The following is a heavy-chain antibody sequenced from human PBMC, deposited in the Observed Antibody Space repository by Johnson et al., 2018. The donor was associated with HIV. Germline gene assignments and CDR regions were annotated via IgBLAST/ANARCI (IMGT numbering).Heavy chain of an antibody. J-gene: IGHJ3*02. Sequence: QVQLVESGGGLVQPGGSLRLSCAASGFTFSSFWMTWVRQAPGKGLQWVAVMSFDETNSYDSDSVDVKGRFTISRDNSKDTLYLEMKSLRAEDTAVYYCARDYETIWGQGTMVTVSS. CDR2: MSFDETNS. D-gene: IGHD3-16*01. V-gene: IGHV3-30*14. CDR1: GFTFSSFW. CDR3: ARDYETI.